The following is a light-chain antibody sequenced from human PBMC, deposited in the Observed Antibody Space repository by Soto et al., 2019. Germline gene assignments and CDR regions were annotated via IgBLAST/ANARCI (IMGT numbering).Light chain of an antibody. J-gene: IGLJ2*01. CDR1: TSDVGGYNY. CDR3: SSFAGNNNLV. Sequence: QSVLTQPPSAPGSPGQAGTISCTGTTSDVGGYNYVSWYQQHPGKAPKLMISEVSKRPSGVPDRFSGSKSGNTASLTGSGLQAEDEADYYCSSFAGNNNLVFGGGTKLTVL. CDR2: EVS. V-gene: IGLV2-8*01.